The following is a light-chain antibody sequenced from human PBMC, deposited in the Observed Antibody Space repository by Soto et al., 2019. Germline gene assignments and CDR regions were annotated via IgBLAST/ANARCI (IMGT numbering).Light chain of an antibody. V-gene: IGKV3D-15*01. CDR1: ESISDN. J-gene: IGKJ1*01. Sequence: DILMTQSPATVSVSLGDSVSLSCRANESISDNLAWYQQKPGQPPRLLIYSVSTRAPGIPARVSGGGSGTQFSLTISSLHSEDFALYYCHQYNEWPRGTFGPGTKVEV. CDR3: HQYNEWPRGT. CDR2: SVS.